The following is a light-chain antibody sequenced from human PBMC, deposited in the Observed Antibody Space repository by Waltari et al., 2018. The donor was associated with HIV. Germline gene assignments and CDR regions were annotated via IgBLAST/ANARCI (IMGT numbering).Light chain of an antibody. Sequence: SGAPGQRVTVSCSGSSSSIGSGYVCWYQQLPGAAPKLVIYRNDQRPSGVPDRFSGSKSGTSASLAISGLRSEDEAVYYCGAWNGSPSGPVFGGGTKLTVL. V-gene: IGLV1-47*01. J-gene: IGLJ3*02. CDR2: RND. CDR1: SSSIGSGY. CDR3: GAWNGSPSGPV.